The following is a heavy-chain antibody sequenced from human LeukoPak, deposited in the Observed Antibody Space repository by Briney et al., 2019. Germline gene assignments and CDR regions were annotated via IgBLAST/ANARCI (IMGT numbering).Heavy chain of an antibody. CDR1: GFTFTNYA. CDR3: ARDLSSSSY. CDR2: ISAYNGNT. V-gene: IGHV1-18*01. J-gene: IGHJ4*02. D-gene: IGHD3-16*02. Sequence: ASVKVSCKASGFTFTNYATQWVLQAPGQSLEWMGWISAYNGNTNYAQKLQGRVTMTTDTSTSTAYMELRSLRSDDTAVYYCARDLSSSSYWGQGTLVTVSS.